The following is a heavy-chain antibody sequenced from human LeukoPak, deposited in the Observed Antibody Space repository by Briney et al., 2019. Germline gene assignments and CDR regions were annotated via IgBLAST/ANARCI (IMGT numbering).Heavy chain of an antibody. Sequence: SETLSLTCTVSGGSISSSSCYWGCIRQPPGKGLECIGSIYYSGSTYFNPSLKSRVTISVDTSKNQFSLKLSSVTAADTAVYYCARYAFRYDILTGFNYYYGMDVWGQGTTVTVSS. D-gene: IGHD3-9*01. CDR3: ARYAFRYDILTGFNYYYGMDV. CDR1: GGSISSSSCY. J-gene: IGHJ6*02. V-gene: IGHV4-39*01. CDR2: IYYSGST.